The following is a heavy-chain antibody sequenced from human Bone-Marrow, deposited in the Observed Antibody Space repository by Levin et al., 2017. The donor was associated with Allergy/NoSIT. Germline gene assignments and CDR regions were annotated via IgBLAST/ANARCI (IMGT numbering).Heavy chain of an antibody. CDR2: INHMGTT. V-gene: IGHV4-34*01. D-gene: IGHD4-17*01. Sequence: PSETLSLTFAVYGGSFSGYYWTWVRQSPGRGLEWIGEINHMGTTKYNASLKSRVTISGDTTKNQFSLRLTSVTAADTAVYYCCIYGDYDAFHIWGQGTMVTVSS. CDR3: CIYGDYDAFHI. CDR1: GGSFSGYY. J-gene: IGHJ3*02.